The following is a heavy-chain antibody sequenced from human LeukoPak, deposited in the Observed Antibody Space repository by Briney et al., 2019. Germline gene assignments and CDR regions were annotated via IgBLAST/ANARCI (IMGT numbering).Heavy chain of an antibody. Sequence: HSGGSLRLSCAASGFTFGSYSMNWVRQAPGKGLEWVSYTSSSSSTIYYADSVKGRFTISRDNAKNSLYLQMNSLRAEDTAVYYRARDGPNSGSYFDYWGQGTLVTVSS. CDR3: ARDGPNSGSYFDY. CDR2: TSSSSSTI. J-gene: IGHJ4*02. CDR1: GFTFGSYS. D-gene: IGHD1-26*01. V-gene: IGHV3-48*04.